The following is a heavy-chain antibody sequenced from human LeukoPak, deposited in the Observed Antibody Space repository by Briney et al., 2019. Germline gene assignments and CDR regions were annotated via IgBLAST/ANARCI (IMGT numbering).Heavy chain of an antibody. CDR3: ARDRTRWASSGFHHVGDY. V-gene: IGHV1-18*01. CDR1: GYTFTSYG. Sequence: ASVKVSCKASGYTFTSYGISWVRQAPGQGLEWMGWISAYNGNTNYAQKLQGRVTMTTDTSTSTAYMELRSLRSDDTAVYYCARDRTRWASSGFHHVGDYWGQGTLVTVSS. CDR2: ISAYNGNT. D-gene: IGHD3-22*01. J-gene: IGHJ4*02.